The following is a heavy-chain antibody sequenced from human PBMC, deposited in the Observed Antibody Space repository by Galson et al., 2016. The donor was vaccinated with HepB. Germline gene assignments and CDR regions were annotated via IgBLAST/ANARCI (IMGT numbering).Heavy chain of an antibody. CDR1: GYSLTDLS. J-gene: IGHJ4*02. D-gene: IGHD3-16*01. V-gene: IGHV1-24*01. CDR2: FDAEDGET. Sequence: SVKVSCKVSGYSLTDLSIHWVRQAPGRGLEWVGGFDAEDGETMYAQEFQGRVLMTEDSSTDTAYMELSSMSSDDTACYYCATDLHQHDYIWGDFHRSHEFDFWGQGTLVTVSS. CDR3: ATDLHQHDYIWGDFHRSHEFDF.